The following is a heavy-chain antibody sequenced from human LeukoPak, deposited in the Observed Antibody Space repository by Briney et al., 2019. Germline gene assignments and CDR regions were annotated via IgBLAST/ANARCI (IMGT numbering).Heavy chain of an antibody. CDR3: ARLYGNNYVAY. CDR1: GYSISSGFY. J-gene: IGHJ4*02. V-gene: IGHV4-38-2*01. D-gene: IGHD5-18*01. CDR2: IFHSGNT. Sequence: SETLSLTCAVSGYSISSGFYWGWIRQPPGKGLEWIGSIFHSGNTYYNPSLKSRVTISVDTSKNQFSLKLSSVTAADTAVYYCARLYGNNYVAYWGQGTLVTVSS.